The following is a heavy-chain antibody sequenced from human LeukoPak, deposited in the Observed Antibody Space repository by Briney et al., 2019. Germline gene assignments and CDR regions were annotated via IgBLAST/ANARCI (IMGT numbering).Heavy chain of an antibody. D-gene: IGHD1-14*01. J-gene: IGHJ1*01. V-gene: IGHV4-59*01. CDR3: ARVSPALRNVQH. CDR2: IYYSGST. Sequence: SETLSLTCTVSGGSISSYYWSWIRQPPGKGLEWIGYIYYSGSTNYNPSLKSRVTISVDTSKNQFSLKLSSVTAADTAVYYCARVSPALRNVQHRGQGTLVTVSS. CDR1: GGSISSYY.